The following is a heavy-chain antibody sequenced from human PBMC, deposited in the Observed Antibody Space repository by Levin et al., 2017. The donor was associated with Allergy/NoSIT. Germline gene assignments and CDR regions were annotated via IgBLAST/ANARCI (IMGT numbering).Heavy chain of an antibody. CDR3: NPTMTVTRRVWFGP. CDR1: GFTFSNAW. D-gene: IGHD3-22*01. J-gene: IGHJ5*02. Sequence: GESLKISCAASGFTFSNAWMSWVRQAPGKGLEWVGRIKSKTDGGTTDYAAPVKGRFTISRDDSKNTLYLQMNSLKTEDTAVYYCNPTMTVTRRVWFGPWGQGTLVTVSS. V-gene: IGHV3-15*01. CDR2: IKSKTDGGTT.